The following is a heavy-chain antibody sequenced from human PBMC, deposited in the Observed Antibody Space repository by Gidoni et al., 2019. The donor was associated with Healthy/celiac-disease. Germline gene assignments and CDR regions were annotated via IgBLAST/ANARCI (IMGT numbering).Heavy chain of an antibody. CDR2: INHRGST. CDR1: GGSFSGYY. Sequence: QVQLQQWGAGLLSPSEILSLTCAGYGGSFSGYYGSWIRQPPGKGLEWIGEINHRGSTNYNPSLKSRVSISVDTSKNQFSLKLCSVTAADTAVYYCASWVYCSGGSCYTGAFEIWGQGTMVTVSS. J-gene: IGHJ3*02. CDR3: ASWVYCSGGSCYTGAFEI. V-gene: IGHV4-34*01. D-gene: IGHD2-15*01.